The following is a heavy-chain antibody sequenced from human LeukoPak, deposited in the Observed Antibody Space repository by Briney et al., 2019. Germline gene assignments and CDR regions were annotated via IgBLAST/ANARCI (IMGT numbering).Heavy chain of an antibody. D-gene: IGHD6-19*01. CDR1: GFTFSSYG. J-gene: IGHJ3*02. CDR2: ISYDGSNK. V-gene: IGHV3-30*18. CDR3: AKDAEQWLVRGAFDI. Sequence: GGSLRLSCAASGFTFSSYGMHWVRQAPGKGLEWVAVISYDGSNKYYADSVKGRFTISRDNSKNTLYLQMNSLRAEDTAMYYCAKDAEQWLVRGAFDIRGQGTMVTVSS.